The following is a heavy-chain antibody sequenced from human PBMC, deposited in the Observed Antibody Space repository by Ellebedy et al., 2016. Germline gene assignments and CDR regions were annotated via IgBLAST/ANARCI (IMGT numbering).Heavy chain of an antibody. V-gene: IGHV1-69*13. Sequence: SVKVSXXASGGTFSSYAISWVRQAPGQGLEWMGGIIPIFGTANYAQKFQGRVTITADESTSTAYMELSSLRSEDTAVYYCARAPLRVGATYNWFDPWGQGTLVTVSS. J-gene: IGHJ5*02. CDR2: IIPIFGTA. D-gene: IGHD1-26*01. CDR1: GGTFSSYA. CDR3: ARAPLRVGATYNWFDP.